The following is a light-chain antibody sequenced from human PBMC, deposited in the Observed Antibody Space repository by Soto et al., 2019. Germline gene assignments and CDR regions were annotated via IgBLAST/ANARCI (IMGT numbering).Light chain of an antibody. J-gene: IGLJ3*02. Sequence: QSVLTQPPSASGTPGQTVTISCSGRFSNIGSNFIYWYQQLPGTAPKLLIYRNNERPSGVPDRFSASKSGTSASLAISGLRTEDEADYHCAAWDDSLSGVVFGGGPKLTVL. CDR1: FSNIGSNF. V-gene: IGLV1-47*01. CDR2: RNN. CDR3: AAWDDSLSGVV.